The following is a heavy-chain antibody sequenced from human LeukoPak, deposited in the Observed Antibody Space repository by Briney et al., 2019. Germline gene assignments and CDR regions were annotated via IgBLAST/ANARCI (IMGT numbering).Heavy chain of an antibody. D-gene: IGHD3-22*01. CDR3: AKSNGYGLIDI. J-gene: IGHJ3*02. CDR1: GGSISSSNW. V-gene: IGHV4-4*02. Sequence: SETLSLTCAVSGGSISSSNWWSWVRQPPGKALEWIGNVFYSGSTYYSPSLKSRVTISLDTSRNQFSLKLNSVTAADTAVYYCAKSNGYGLIDIWGQGTMVTVSS. CDR2: VFYSGST.